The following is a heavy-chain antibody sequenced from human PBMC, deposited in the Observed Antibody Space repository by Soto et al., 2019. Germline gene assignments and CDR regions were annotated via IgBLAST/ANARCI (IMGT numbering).Heavy chain of an antibody. Sequence: ASETLSLTCTVSGGSISSGGYYWSWIRQHPGKGLEWIGYIYYSGSTYFNPSLKSRLTISGDTSKNQFSLQLSSATAADTAVYYCARAGHSSSSEGANWFDPWGQGTLVTVSS. CDR3: ARAGHSSSSEGANWFDP. V-gene: IGHV4-31*03. J-gene: IGHJ5*02. CDR1: GGSISSGGYY. CDR2: IYYSGST. D-gene: IGHD6-6*01.